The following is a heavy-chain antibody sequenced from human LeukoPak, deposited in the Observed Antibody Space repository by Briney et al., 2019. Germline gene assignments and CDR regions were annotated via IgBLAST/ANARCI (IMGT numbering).Heavy chain of an antibody. CDR1: GFTFSGSA. CDR3: SSPSGSYYTLF. Sequence: GGSLRLSCAASGFTFSGSAMHWVRQASGKGLEWVGRIRSKVYSYATEYAASVKGRFTISRDDSKNRAYLQMNSLKTEDTAVYYCSSPSGSYYTLFWGQGTLVTVSS. CDR2: IRSKVYSYAT. D-gene: IGHD1-26*01. J-gene: IGHJ4*02. V-gene: IGHV3-73*01.